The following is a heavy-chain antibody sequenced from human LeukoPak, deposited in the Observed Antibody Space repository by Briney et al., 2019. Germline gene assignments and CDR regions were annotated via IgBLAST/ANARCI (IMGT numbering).Heavy chain of an antibody. D-gene: IGHD1-26*01. CDR2: IYTSGST. CDR1: GGSISSYY. J-gene: IGHJ3*02. Sequence: SETLSLTCTVSGGSISSYYWSRIRQPAGKGLEWIGRIYTSGSTNYNPSLKSRVTMSVDTSKNQFSLKLSSVTAADTAVYYCARDSGSYSDGDAFDIWGQGTMVTVSS. CDR3: ARDSGSYSDGDAFDI. V-gene: IGHV4-4*07.